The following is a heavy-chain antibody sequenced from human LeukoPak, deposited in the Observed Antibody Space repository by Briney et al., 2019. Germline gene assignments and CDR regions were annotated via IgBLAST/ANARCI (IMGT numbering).Heavy chain of an antibody. J-gene: IGHJ4*02. V-gene: IGHV1-69*04. CDR1: GYTFTSYD. D-gene: IGHD6-6*01. CDR2: IIPILGIA. Sequence: SVKVSCKASGYTFTSYDINWVRQATGQGLEWMGRIIPILGIANYAQKFQGRVTITADKSTSTAYMELSSLRSEDTAVYYCARRSPSSSVDYWGQGTLVTVSS. CDR3: ARRSPSSSVDY.